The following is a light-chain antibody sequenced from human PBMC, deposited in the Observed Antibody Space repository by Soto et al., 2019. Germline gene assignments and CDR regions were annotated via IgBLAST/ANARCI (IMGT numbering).Light chain of an antibody. Sequence: IVLTQSPGTLSLSPGDRATLSCRASQSVSSSYLAWYQQRPGQAPRLLMYGGSSRATGIPDRFSGSGTGTEFTLAISSLQSEVFAMYYCQQYYNWPLTFGGGPNVDIK. V-gene: IGKV3-20*01. CDR3: QQYYNWPLT. CDR2: GGS. CDR1: QSVSSSY. J-gene: IGKJ4*01.